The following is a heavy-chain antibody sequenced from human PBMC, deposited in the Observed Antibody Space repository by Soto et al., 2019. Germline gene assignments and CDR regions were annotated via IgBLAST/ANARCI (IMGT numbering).Heavy chain of an antibody. Sequence: ASVKVSCKASGYTFTSYDINWVRQATGQGLEWMGWMNPNSGNTGYAQKFQGRVTMTRNTSISTAYMELSSLRSEDTAVYYCARVWDSSGPNFDYWGQGTLVTVSS. V-gene: IGHV1-8*01. D-gene: IGHD3-22*01. J-gene: IGHJ4*02. CDR3: ARVWDSSGPNFDY. CDR2: MNPNSGNT. CDR1: GYTFTSYD.